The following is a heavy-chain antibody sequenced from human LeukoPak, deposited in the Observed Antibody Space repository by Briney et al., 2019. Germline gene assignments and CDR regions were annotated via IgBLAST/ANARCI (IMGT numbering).Heavy chain of an antibody. CDR3: ARRTLTDDFDY. CDR1: GGSISSYY. V-gene: IGHV4-59*08. D-gene: IGHD1-14*01. CDR2: IYYSGST. Sequence: SETLSLTCTVSGGSISSYYWSWIRQPPGKGLEWIGYIYYSGSTNYNPSLKSRVTISVDTSKNQFSLKLSSVTAADTAVYYCARRTLTDDFDYWGQGTLVTVSS. J-gene: IGHJ4*02.